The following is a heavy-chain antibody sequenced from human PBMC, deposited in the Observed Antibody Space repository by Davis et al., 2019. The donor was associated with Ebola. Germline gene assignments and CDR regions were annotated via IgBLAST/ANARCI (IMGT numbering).Heavy chain of an antibody. Sequence: PGGSLRLSCAASGFTFNNYAMSWVRQAPGRGLEWISTISGSGGGTHYADSVKGRFTISRDNSKNTLYVQMDSLRAEDTAIYYCAKDYSYGYYFDSWGQGTLVTVSS. V-gene: IGHV3-23*01. CDR1: GFTFNNYA. D-gene: IGHD5-18*01. CDR2: ISGSGGGT. CDR3: AKDYSYGYYFDS. J-gene: IGHJ4*02.